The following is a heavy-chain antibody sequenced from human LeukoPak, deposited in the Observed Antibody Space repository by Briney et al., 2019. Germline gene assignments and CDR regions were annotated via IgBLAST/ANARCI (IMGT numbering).Heavy chain of an antibody. CDR1: GFSFRSYG. Sequence: GGSLRLSCAASGFSFRSYGIQWVRQAPGKGLEWVTLISYDGTDKYYAASVRGRFTISRDNSKNTLYLQMNSLRPEDTGVYYCAKDPQDFYGSSGYRPERYWGQGTLVTVSS. CDR2: ISYDGTDK. J-gene: IGHJ4*02. CDR3: AKDPQDFYGSSGYRPERY. V-gene: IGHV3-30*18. D-gene: IGHD3-22*01.